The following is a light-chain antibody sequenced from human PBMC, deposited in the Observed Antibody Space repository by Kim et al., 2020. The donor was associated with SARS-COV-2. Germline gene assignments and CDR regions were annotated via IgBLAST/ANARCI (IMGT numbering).Light chain of an antibody. CDR1: SGSVASYY. J-gene: IGLJ2*01. CDR3: QSYDDITVV. CDR2: DNT. Sequence: GRTVTISCDRSSGSVASYYVQWYHQRPGSAPITLIYDNTQRPSGVPDRFSGSIDSSSNSASLTISGLKPEDEGDYYCQSYDDITVVFGGGTQLTVL. V-gene: IGLV6-57*03.